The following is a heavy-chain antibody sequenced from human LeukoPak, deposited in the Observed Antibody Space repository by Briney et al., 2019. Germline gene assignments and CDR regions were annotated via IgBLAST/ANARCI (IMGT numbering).Heavy chain of an antibody. CDR3: VTDLVIKGYFDY. J-gene: IGHJ4*02. CDR2: ISSSSSYI. Sequence: PGGSLRLSCAASGFTFSSYSMNWVRQAPGKGLEWVSSISSSSSYIYYAAPVKGRFTISRDDSKNTLYLQMNSLKTEDTAVYYCVTDLVIKGYFDYWGQGALVTVSS. V-gene: IGHV3-21*03. D-gene: IGHD2-21*01. CDR1: GFTFSSYS.